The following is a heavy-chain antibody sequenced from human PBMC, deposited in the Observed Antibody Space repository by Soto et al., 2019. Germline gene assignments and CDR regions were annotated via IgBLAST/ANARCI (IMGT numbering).Heavy chain of an antibody. D-gene: IGHD6-6*01. CDR1: GGSFSGYY. CDR3: ARGVLHYYGMDV. CDR2: VNHSGST. V-gene: IGHV4-34*01. J-gene: IGHJ6*02. Sequence: QVQLQQWGAGLLKPSETLSLTCAVYGGSFSGYYWSWIRQPPGKGLEWIGEVNHSGSTNYNPSLKSRVTISGDTSKNQFSLKLSSVTAADTAVYYCARGVLHYYGMDVWGQGTTVTVSS.